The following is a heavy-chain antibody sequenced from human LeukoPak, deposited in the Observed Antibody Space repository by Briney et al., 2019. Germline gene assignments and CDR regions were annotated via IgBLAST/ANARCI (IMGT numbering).Heavy chain of an antibody. CDR1: GFTVSSNY. CDR3: ARNSWAYGSAFDI. J-gene: IGHJ3*02. V-gene: IGHV3-66*01. CDR2: IYSGGST. D-gene: IGHD3-10*01. Sequence: GGSLRLSCAASGFTVSSNYMSWVRQAPGKGLEWVSVIYSGGSTYYADSVKGRFTISRDNSKNTLYLQMNSLRAEDTAVYYCARNSWAYGSAFDIWGQGTMVTVSS.